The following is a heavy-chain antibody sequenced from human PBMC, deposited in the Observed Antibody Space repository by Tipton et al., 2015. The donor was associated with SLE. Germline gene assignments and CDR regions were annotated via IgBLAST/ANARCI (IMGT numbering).Heavy chain of an antibody. CDR2: VNGDGSDT. CDR3: ARGGAASPMGHEF. CDR1: GFTFNNFW. V-gene: IGHV3-74*02. J-gene: IGHJ4*02. Sequence: QLVQSGGGLVQPGGSLRLSCVVSGFTFNNFWVHWVRQAPGKGLVWVSRVNGDGSDTTYADSVKGRFTISRDNAKNILYLQMNSLRADDTAVYYCARGGAASPMGHEFWGQGTLVTVSS. D-gene: IGHD2-15*01.